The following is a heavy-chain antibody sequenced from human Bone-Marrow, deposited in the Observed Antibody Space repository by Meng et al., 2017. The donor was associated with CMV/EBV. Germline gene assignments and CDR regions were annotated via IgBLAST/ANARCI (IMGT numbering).Heavy chain of an antibody. V-gene: IGHV3-33*08. CDR2: IWYDGSNK. CDR1: GFTYSSFW. CDR3: ARGLEDAGYYIPY. Sequence: GESLKISCAASGFTYSSFWMTWVRQAPGKGLEWVAVIWYDGSNKYYADSVKGRFTISRDNSKNTLYLQMNSLRAEDTAVYYCARGLEDAGYYIPYWGQGTLVTGSS. D-gene: IGHD1-1*01. J-gene: IGHJ4*02.